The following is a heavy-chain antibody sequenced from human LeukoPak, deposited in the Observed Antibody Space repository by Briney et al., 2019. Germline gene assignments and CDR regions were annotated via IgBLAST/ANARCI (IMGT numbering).Heavy chain of an antibody. CDR3: ARMLNGAYDV. D-gene: IGHD5-12*01. CDR2: INPNSGGT. J-gene: IGHJ4*02. CDR1: GYTFTSYA. Sequence: GASVKVSCKASGYTFTSYAMNWVRQAPGQGLEWMGWINPNSGGTNYAQNFQGRVTMTRDTSFSTAYMEVSSLRSDDTAVYYCARMLNGAYDVWGQGTLVTVSS. V-gene: IGHV1-2*02.